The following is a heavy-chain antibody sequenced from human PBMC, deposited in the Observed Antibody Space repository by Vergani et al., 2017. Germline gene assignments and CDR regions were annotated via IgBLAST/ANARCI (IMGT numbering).Heavy chain of an antibody. V-gene: IGHV3-21*01. J-gene: IGHJ4*02. CDR3: ARAPKDSSGYYFDY. CDR1: GFTFSSYS. Sequence: VQLVESGGGVVQPGRSLRLSCAASGFTFSSYSMNWVRQAPGKGLEWVSSISSSSSYIYYADSVKGRFTISRDNAKNSLYLQMNSLRAEDTAVYYCARAPKDSSGYYFDYWGQGTLVTVSS. CDR2: ISSSSSYI. D-gene: IGHD3-22*01.